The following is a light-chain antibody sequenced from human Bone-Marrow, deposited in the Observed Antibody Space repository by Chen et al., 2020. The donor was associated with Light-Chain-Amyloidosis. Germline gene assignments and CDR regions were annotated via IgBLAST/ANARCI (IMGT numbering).Light chain of an antibody. J-gene: IGLJ3*02. CDR2: RNN. Sequence: QSVLTQPHTASGTPGQRVTISCSGSSSNIGSNTVNWYQQLPGTAPQLLIYRNNQRPSGVPDRFSGSKSGTSASLAISGLQSEDEADYYCAAWDDSLNGPNWVFGGGTKLTVL. V-gene: IGLV1-44*01. CDR3: AAWDDSLNGPNWV. CDR1: SSNIGSNT.